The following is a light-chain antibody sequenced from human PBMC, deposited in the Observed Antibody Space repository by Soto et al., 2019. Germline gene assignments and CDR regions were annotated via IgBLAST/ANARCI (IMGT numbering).Light chain of an antibody. CDR3: QQYSDWPYT. V-gene: IGKV3-15*01. Sequence: EIVMTQSPATPSVSPGERATLSCRASQSVSSTLAWYQQKPGHSPRLLIYGASTRATGIPDRFSGSGSGTEFTLAISSLQSEDFAVYYCQQYSDWPYTFGQGTKVDIK. J-gene: IGKJ2*01. CDR1: QSVSST. CDR2: GAS.